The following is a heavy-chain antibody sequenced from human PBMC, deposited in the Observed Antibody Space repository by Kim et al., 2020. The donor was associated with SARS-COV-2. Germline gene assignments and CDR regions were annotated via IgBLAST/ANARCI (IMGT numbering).Heavy chain of an antibody. J-gene: IGHJ4*02. CDR3: ARDGDYGWIYFDY. Sequence: YADSMKGRVTISRDNSKNPLYLQMNSLRAEDTAVYYCARDGDYGWIYFDYWGQGTLVTVSS. D-gene: IGHD4-17*01. V-gene: IGHV3-30*01.